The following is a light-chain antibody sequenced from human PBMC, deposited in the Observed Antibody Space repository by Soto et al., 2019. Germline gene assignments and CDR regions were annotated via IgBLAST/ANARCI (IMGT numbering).Light chain of an antibody. CDR2: DAS. V-gene: IGKV1-13*02. J-gene: IGKJ3*01. CDR3: QQFDSYPLT. Sequence: AIQLTQPPSSLSASVGDRVTITCRASQGISSALVWYQQKPGKPPNLLIYDASILGSGAPSRFSGSRSGTDFTLTIGNLQPEDSATYYCQQFDSYPLTFGPGTKVDIK. CDR1: QGISSA.